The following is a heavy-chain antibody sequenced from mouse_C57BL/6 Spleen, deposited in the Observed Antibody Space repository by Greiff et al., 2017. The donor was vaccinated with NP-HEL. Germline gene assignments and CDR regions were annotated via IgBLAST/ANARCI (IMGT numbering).Heavy chain of an antibody. CDR3: AKTTTVVAKGYFDV. CDR1: GFSLTSYG. V-gene: IGHV2-5*01. J-gene: IGHJ1*03. Sequence: VKLQESGPGLVQPSQSLSITCTVSGFSLTSYGVHWVRQSPGKGLEWLGVIWRGGSTDYNAAFMSRLSITKDNSKSQVFFKMNSLQADDTAIYYCAKTTTVVAKGYFDVWGTGTTVTVSS. CDR2: IWRGGST. D-gene: IGHD1-1*01.